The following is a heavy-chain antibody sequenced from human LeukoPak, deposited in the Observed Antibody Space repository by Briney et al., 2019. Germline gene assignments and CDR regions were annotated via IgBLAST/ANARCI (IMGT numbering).Heavy chain of an antibody. Sequence: GGSLRLSCAASGFTFSNAWMSWVRQAPGKGLEWVGRIKSKTDGGTTDYAAPVKGRFTISRDDSKNTLYLQTNRLKTEDTAVYYCTTDGADYVWGSYLGDAFDIWGQGTMVTVSS. CDR1: GFTFSNAW. CDR3: TTDGADYVWGSYLGDAFDI. V-gene: IGHV3-15*01. CDR2: IKSKTDGGTT. J-gene: IGHJ3*02. D-gene: IGHD3-16*02.